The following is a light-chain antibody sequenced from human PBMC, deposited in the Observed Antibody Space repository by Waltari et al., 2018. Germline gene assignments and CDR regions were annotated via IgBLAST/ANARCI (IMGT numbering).Light chain of an antibody. CDR1: QSVSSY. CDR3: QQRSNWRVWT. CDR2: DAS. J-gene: IGKJ1*01. V-gene: IGKV3-11*01. Sequence: EIVLTQSPAPLSLSPGERATLSCRASQSVSSYLAWYQQKPGQAPRLLIYDASNRATGIPARFSGSGSGTDFTLTISSLEPEDFAVYYCQQRSNWRVWTFGQGTKVEIK.